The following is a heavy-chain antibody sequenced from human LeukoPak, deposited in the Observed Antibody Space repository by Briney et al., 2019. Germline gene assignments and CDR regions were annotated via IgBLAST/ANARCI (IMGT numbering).Heavy chain of an antibody. CDR1: GYTFTSYY. CDR3: ARGSRWLYYFDY. V-gene: IGHV1-46*01. J-gene: IGHJ4*02. D-gene: IGHD5-24*01. Sequence: ASVKVSCKASGYTFTSYYMHWVRQAPGQGLEWMGIINPSGGSTSYAQKFQGRVTMTRDTSISTAYMELSRLRSDDTAVYYCARGSRWLYYFDYWGQGTLVTVSS. CDR2: INPSGGST.